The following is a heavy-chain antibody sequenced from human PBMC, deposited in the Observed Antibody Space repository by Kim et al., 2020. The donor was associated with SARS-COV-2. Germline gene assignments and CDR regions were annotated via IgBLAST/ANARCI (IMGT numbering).Heavy chain of an antibody. CDR1: GGSISSSSYY. CDR2: IYYGGST. D-gene: IGHD2-15*01. V-gene: IGHV4-39*07. J-gene: IGHJ2*01. Sequence: SETLSLTCTVSGGSISSSSYYWAWIRQPPGKGLEWIGTIYYGGSTFYNPSLKSRVTISVDTSKNQFSLKLNSVTAADTAVSYCARVARCSGANCYSEFNPHSGHWYFDRWGRGTLVTVSS. CDR3: ARVARCSGANCYSEFNPHSGHWYFDR.